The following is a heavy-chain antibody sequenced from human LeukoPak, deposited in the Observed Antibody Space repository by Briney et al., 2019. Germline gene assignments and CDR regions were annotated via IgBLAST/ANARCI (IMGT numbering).Heavy chain of an antibody. CDR2: ISSSGSTI. CDR1: GFTFSSYE. J-gene: IGHJ6*04. CDR3: AELGITMIGGV. Sequence: GGSLRLSCADSGFTFSSYEMNWVRQAPGKGLEWVSFISSSGSTIYYADSVKGRFTISRDNAKNSLYLQMNSLRAEDTAVYYCAELGITMIGGVWGKGTTVTISS. V-gene: IGHV3-48*03. D-gene: IGHD3-10*02.